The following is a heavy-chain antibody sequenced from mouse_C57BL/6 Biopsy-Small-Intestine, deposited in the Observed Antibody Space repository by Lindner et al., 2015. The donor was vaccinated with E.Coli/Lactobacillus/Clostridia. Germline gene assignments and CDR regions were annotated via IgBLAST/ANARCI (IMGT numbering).Heavy chain of an antibody. CDR1: GFNIKDDY. CDR2: IDPASGNT. V-gene: IGHV14-3*01. J-gene: IGHJ3*01. Sequence: QLQESGAELVRPGASVKLSCTASGFNIKDDYMHWVKQRPEQGLEWIGRIDPASGNTKYAPKFQDKATITADTSSNTAYLQLSSLTSEDTAVYYCARSTTMITAWFAYWGQGTLVTVSA. D-gene: IGHD2-4*01. CDR3: ARSTTMITAWFAY.